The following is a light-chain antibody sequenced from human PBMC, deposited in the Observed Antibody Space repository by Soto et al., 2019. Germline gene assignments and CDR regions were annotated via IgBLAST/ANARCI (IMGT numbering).Light chain of an antibody. CDR1: SSNIGGNS. V-gene: IGLV1-44*01. J-gene: IGLJ2*01. Sequence: QSVLTQPPSASGTPGQRVTISCSGASSNIGGNSVNWYQQLPGTAPTLLIYSNDRRPSGVPDRLSASKSGTSASLAISGLQSEDEADYYCATWDDTLNGVVFGGGTKVTVL. CDR3: ATWDDTLNGVV. CDR2: SND.